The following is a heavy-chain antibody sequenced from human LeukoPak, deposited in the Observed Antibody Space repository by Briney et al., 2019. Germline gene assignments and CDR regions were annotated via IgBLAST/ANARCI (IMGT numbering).Heavy chain of an antibody. V-gene: IGHV1-8*01. Sequence: GASVKVSCKASGYTFTSYDINWVRQATGQGLEWMGWMNPNSGNTGYAQKFQGRVTITMNTSIITAYMELSSLRSEDTAVYYCARRTRYCSSTSCYRGGDYYYYMDVWGKGTTVTVSS. CDR1: GYTFTSYD. J-gene: IGHJ6*03. CDR3: ARRTRYCSSTSCYRGGDYYYYMDV. D-gene: IGHD2-2*02. CDR2: MNPNSGNT.